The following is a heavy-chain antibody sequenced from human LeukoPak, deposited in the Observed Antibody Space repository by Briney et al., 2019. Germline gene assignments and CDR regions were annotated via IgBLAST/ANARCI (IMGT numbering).Heavy chain of an antibody. V-gene: IGHV3-53*01. CDR2: ITSGGNT. Sequence: GGSLRLSCAASGFTVGSNYMNWVRQAPGKGLEWVSVITSGGNTYYADSVKGRFTTSRANSKNTLYVQMNSLRAEDTAIYYCARGRGYRDYDRPLDYWGQGTLVTVSS. CDR3: ARGRGYRDYDRPLDY. J-gene: IGHJ4*02. CDR1: GFTVGSNY. D-gene: IGHD5-12*01.